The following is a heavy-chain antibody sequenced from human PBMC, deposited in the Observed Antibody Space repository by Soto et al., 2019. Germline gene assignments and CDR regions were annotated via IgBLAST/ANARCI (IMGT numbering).Heavy chain of an antibody. V-gene: IGHV3-7*03. Sequence: PGGSLRLSSVTYGLTFTDYWMSWVRQAPGKGLEWVANIKQDESEKNYLDSVKGRFTISRDNAKNSLYLQMNSLRAEDTAVYYCASDRFRGTYYLRGVTYFFEEWGQGAPVTVSS. CDR2: IKQDESEK. J-gene: IGHJ4*02. CDR3: ASDRFRGTYYLRGVTYFFEE. D-gene: IGHD1-26*01. CDR1: GLTFTDYW.